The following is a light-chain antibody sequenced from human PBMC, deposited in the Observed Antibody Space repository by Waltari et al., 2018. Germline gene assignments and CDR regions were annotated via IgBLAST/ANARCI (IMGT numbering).Light chain of an antibody. J-gene: IGLJ2*01. Sequence: QSALAQPPSASGSPGQSVTISCTASSSAVGGYHYVSWYQQHPGKAPKLMIYEVSKRPSGVPDRFSGSKSGNTASLTVSGLQAEDEAAYYCSSYAGSNFVVFGGGTKVTVL. CDR1: SSAVGGYHY. CDR3: SSYAGSNFVV. V-gene: IGLV2-8*01. CDR2: EVS.